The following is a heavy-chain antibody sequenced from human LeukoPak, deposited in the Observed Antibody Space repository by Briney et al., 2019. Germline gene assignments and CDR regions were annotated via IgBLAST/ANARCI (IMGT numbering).Heavy chain of an antibody. Sequence: PSETLSLTCAVYGETFSGFYWTWIRQTPGKGLEWIGEINHSGTTNYNPSLRSRVSISADTSKNQFSLRVSSVTAADAAVYFCARARETVAIDYWGQGTLVTVSS. CDR3: ARARETVAIDY. CDR2: INHSGTT. J-gene: IGHJ4*02. D-gene: IGHD5-12*01. CDR1: GETFSGFY. V-gene: IGHV4-34*01.